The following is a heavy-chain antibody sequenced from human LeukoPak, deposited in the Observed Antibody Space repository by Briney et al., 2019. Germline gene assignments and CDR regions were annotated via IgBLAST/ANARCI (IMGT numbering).Heavy chain of an antibody. V-gene: IGHV1-69*13. CDR2: IIPIFGTA. Sequence: GASVKVSCKASGGTFSSYAISWVRQAAGQGLEWMGGIIPIFGTANYAQKFQGRVTITADESTSTAYMELSSLRSEDTAVYYCARVVGGSYYSANCFDYWGQGTLVTVSS. CDR1: GGTFSSYA. D-gene: IGHD1-26*01. CDR3: ARVVGGSYYSANCFDY. J-gene: IGHJ4*02.